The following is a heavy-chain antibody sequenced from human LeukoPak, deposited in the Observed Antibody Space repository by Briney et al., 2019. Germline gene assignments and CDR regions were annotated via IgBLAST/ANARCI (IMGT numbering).Heavy chain of an antibody. CDR1: GFTFTNHA. V-gene: IGHV3-23*01. Sequence: GGSLRLSCAASGFTFTNHAMAWVRLAPGKALEWVSTLSDRDSSTYYAHSVKVLFTISRDNSRNKMYLKMDSLRDDDTGVYFCARTPSRDGYSHIDFWGQGALVTVSS. D-gene: IGHD5-24*01. J-gene: IGHJ4*02. CDR3: ARTPSRDGYSHIDF. CDR2: LSDRDSST.